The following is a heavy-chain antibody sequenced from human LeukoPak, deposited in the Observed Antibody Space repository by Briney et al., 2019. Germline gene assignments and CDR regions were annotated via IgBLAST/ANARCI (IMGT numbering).Heavy chain of an antibody. CDR3: ARGAVGVVVPAAIGWFDP. V-gene: IGHV4-34*01. CDR1: GGPFSGYY. CDR2: INHSGST. D-gene: IGHD2-2*02. J-gene: IGHJ5*02. Sequence: SETLSLTCAVYGGPFSGYYWSWIRQPPGKGLEWIGEINHSGSTNYNPSLKSRVTISVDTSKNQFSLKLSSVTAADTAVYYCARGAVGVVVPAAIGWFDPWGQGTLVTVSS.